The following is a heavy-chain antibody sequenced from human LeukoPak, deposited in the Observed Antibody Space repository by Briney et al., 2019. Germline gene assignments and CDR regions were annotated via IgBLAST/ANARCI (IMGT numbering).Heavy chain of an antibody. J-gene: IGHJ4*02. CDR1: AYTFTAYH. V-gene: IGHV1-2*06. CDR2: INPNSGGT. CDR3: AREAWELRYFDF. D-gene: IGHD1-26*01. Sequence: ASVKVSCKASAYTFTAYHIHWVRQAPGQGLEWVGRINPNSGGTNYAQKFQGRVSMTRDTSISTAYPELNRLRSDDTAVYYCAREAWELRYFDFWGQGTLVTVSS.